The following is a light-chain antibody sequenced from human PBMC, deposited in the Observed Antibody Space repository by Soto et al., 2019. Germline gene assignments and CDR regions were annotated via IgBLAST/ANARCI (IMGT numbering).Light chain of an antibody. J-gene: IGKJ5*01. CDR2: GAS. CDR3: QQYGSSPIT. V-gene: IGKV3-20*01. Sequence: EILLAQSPGTLSLSPGERATLSCRASQTVSRSYLAWCQQKLGQAPRLLIYGASSRATGIPDRVSGSGSGTDFTLTISRLEPEDFAVYYCQQYGSSPITFGQGTRLEI. CDR1: QTVSRSY.